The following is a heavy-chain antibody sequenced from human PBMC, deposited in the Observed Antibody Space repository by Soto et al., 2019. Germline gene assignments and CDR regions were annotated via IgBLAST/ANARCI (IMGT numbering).Heavy chain of an antibody. Sequence: EVQLVESGGGLVQPGGSLKLSCAASGFSFSGSAMHWVRQASGKGLEWVGRIRSRANSYATTYAASMKDRFTISRDDSKNTAYLQMNSLKPEDTAVYYCSNSEAAADTPRYYFDSWGQGALVTVSS. D-gene: IGHD6-13*01. CDR3: SNSEAAADTPRYYFDS. V-gene: IGHV3-73*02. CDR1: GFSFSGSA. CDR2: IRSRANSYAT. J-gene: IGHJ4*02.